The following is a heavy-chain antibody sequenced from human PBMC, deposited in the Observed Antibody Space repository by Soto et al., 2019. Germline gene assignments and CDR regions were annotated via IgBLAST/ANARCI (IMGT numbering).Heavy chain of an antibody. Sequence: SETLSLTCTVSGDSISSGSYWGWIRQPPGEGPEWIASIYHGGTTFYNPSLKSRISISVDTSKNQFSLRLTSVTAADTATYYCARVHVMVVAGSTFDYWGRGPLVTVSS. D-gene: IGHD6-19*01. CDR3: ARVHVMVVAGSTFDY. V-gene: IGHV4-38-2*02. CDR1: GDSISSGSY. J-gene: IGHJ4*03. CDR2: IYHGGTT.